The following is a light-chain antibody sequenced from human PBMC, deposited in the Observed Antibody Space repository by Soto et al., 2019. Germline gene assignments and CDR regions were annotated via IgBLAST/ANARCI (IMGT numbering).Light chain of an antibody. CDR1: HSVSSSY. J-gene: IGKJ1*01. Sequence: TQSPCSLSSSTGERATLSCGASHSVSSSYLAWYQQKPGKAPRLLIYGASTRTTDIPARFSGSGSGTDFTLTISSLAPEDFAVYYCQQRSSWPRTFGQGTKVDIK. V-gene: IGKV3D-20*02. CDR2: GAS. CDR3: QQRSSWPRT.